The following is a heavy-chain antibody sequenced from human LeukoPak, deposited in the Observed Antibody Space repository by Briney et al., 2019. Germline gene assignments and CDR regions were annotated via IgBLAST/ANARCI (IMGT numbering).Heavy chain of an antibody. CDR1: GYTFTSYY. J-gene: IGHJ4*02. CDR2: INPSGGST. D-gene: IGHD2-2*01. Sequence: GASVKVSCKASGYTFTSYYMHWVRQAPGQGLEWMGIINPSGGSTSYAQKFQGRVTMTRDMSTSTVYMELSSLRSEDMAVYYCAKGAGTAGCSSTSCYARFDYWGQGTLVTVSS. V-gene: IGHV1-46*01. CDR3: AKGAGTAGCSSTSCYARFDY.